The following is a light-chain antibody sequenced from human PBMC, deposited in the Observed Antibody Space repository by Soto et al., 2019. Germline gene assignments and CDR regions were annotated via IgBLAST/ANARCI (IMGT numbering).Light chain of an antibody. J-gene: IGKJ1*01. V-gene: IGKV3-20*01. CDR1: QTVSNSY. CDR2: GTS. CDR3: KQYGSSPWT. Sequence: ETVLTQSPGSLSLSLGDRATLSCRASQTVSNSYLAWYQQKPGQAPRLLIYGTSSRATGIPDRFSGSGSGTDFTLTIKRLEPEDFVIYYCKQYGSSPWTFGQGTKVDIK.